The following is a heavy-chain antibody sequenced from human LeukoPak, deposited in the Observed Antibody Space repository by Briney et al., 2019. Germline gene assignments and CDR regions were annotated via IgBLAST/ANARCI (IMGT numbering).Heavy chain of an antibody. CDR1: GGTFSSYA. CDR2: IIPIFGTA. D-gene: IGHD5-24*01. V-gene: IGHV1-69*01. J-gene: IGHJ5*02. Sequence: SSVKVSCKASGGTFSSYAISWVRQAPGQGLEWMGGIIPIFGTANYAQKFQGRVTITADESTSTAYMELRSLRSDDTAVYYCARTMAANNWFDPWGQGTLVTVSS. CDR3: ARTMAANNWFDP.